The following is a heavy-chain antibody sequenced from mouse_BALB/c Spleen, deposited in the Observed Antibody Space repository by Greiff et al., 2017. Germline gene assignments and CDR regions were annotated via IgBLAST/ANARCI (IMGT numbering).Heavy chain of an antibody. CDR1: GYAFSSYW. CDR2: IYPGDGDT. D-gene: IGHD1-2*01. V-gene: IGHV1-80*01. CDR3: ARSGGYGYPFDY. Sequence: QVQLQQSGAELVRPGSSVKISCKASGYAFSSYWMNWVKQRPGQGLEWIGQIYPGDGDTNYNGKFKGKATLTADKSSSTAYMQLSSLTSEDSAVYFCARSGGYGYPFDYWGQGTTLTVSS. J-gene: IGHJ2*01.